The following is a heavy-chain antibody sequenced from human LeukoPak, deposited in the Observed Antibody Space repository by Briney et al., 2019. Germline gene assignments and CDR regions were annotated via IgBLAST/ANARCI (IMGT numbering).Heavy chain of an antibody. CDR1: GFTFRSYS. CDR2: ISYDGSNK. Sequence: PGGSLRLSCAASGFTFRSYSMHWVRQAPGKGLDWVAIISYDGSNKYYADSVKGRFTISRDNSKNKLYLQMNSLRAEDTAVYYCARDFSNGYFDSWGQGTLVTVSS. D-gene: IGHD3-22*01. V-gene: IGHV3-30-3*01. J-gene: IGHJ4*02. CDR3: ARDFSNGYFDS.